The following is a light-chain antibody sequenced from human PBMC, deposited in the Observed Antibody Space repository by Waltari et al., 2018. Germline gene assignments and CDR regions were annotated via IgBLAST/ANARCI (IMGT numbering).Light chain of an antibody. V-gene: IGLV8-61*01. J-gene: IGLJ3*02. CDR1: SGSVSTTSY. CDR2: KGN. Sequence: QAVVTQEPSLSVSPGGTVTLTCALSSGSVSTTSYATWYQQNPGQPPRTLVYKGNSRSSGVPDRFSGSILGNTAALTITGAQADDESAYYCSLYLGSGIWVFGGGTKLTVL. CDR3: SLYLGSGIWV.